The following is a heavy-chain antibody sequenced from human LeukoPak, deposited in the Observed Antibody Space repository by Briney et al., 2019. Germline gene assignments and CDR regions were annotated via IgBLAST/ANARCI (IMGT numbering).Heavy chain of an antibody. J-gene: IGHJ4*02. V-gene: IGHV3-7*03. Sequence: PGGSLRLSCAASGFTFSSYWMSWVRQAPGKGLEWVANINRDGSGKYYLPSVRGRFTISKDDAKDSLYLQMDSLRPEDTAIYYCARVEYSGNGNLYWGQGTLVTVSS. CDR3: ARVEYSGNGNLY. CDR2: INRDGSGK. CDR1: GFTFSSYW. D-gene: IGHD1-26*01.